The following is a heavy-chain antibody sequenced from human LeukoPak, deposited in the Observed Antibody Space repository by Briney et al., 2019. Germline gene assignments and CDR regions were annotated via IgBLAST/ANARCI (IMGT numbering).Heavy chain of an antibody. V-gene: IGHV1-69*05. CDR2: IIPIFGTA. J-gene: IGHJ6*03. CDR3: ASTQVGATGYYYYMDV. Sequence: SVKVSCKASGGTFSSYAISWVRQAPGQGLEWMGGIIPIFGTASYAQKFQGRVTITTDESTSTAYMELSSLRSEDTAVYYCASTQVGATGYYYYMDVWGKGTTVTVSS. D-gene: IGHD1-26*01. CDR1: GGTFSSYA.